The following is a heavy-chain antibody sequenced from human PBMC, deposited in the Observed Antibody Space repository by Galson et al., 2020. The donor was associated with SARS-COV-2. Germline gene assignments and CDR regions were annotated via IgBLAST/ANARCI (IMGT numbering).Heavy chain of an antibody. V-gene: IGHV3-30*04. Sequence: QLGESLKISCEASGYTFNSYSIHWVRQTPGKGLEWMAIISSDDSNNFYAASLQGRFTISTDNSKKTPYLEMNGLSAEDTAVYYCASDGYFDPSGYCGDFENWGQGPRVPGSS. CDR1: GYTFNSYS. CDR2: ISSDDSNN. J-gene: IGHJ1*01. D-gene: IGHD3-22*01. CDR3: ASDGYFDPSGYCGDFEN.